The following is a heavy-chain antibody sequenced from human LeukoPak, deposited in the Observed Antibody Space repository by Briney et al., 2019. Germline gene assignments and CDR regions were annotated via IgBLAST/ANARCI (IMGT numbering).Heavy chain of an antibody. CDR3: ARANSYGYY. CDR2: ISGGGRST. V-gene: IGHV3-23*01. D-gene: IGHD5-18*01. CDR1: GFSFNAYA. Sequence: PGGSLRLSCAASGFSFNAYAMSWVRQTPGRGLEWVSSISGGGRSTYYADSVQGRFTISRDNSGNTLSLHMNSLRAEDTAVYYCARANSYGYYWGQGTLVTVSS. J-gene: IGHJ4*02.